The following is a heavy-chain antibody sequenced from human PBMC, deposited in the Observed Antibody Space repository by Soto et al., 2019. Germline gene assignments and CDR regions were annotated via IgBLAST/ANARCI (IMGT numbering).Heavy chain of an antibody. V-gene: IGHV4-30-2*01. CDR3: ARGRSSSSWYYYYGMDS. J-gene: IGHJ6*02. CDR2: IYHSGST. CDR1: GGSIGSGGYS. Sequence: PSDTLSLTCTVSGGSIGSGGYSWSWIRQPPGKGLEWIGYIYHSGSTYYNPSLKSRVTISVDRSKNQFSLKLSSVTAADTAVYYCARGRSSSSWYYYYGMDSCGQETTVTVSS. D-gene: IGHD6-13*01.